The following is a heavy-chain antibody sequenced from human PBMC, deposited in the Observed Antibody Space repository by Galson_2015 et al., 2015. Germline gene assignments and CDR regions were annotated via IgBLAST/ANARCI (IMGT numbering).Heavy chain of an antibody. CDR2: NSGSGGGT. J-gene: IGHJ2*01. V-gene: IGHV3-23*01. CDR1: GFTFSSYA. CDR3: ARDVAGGDPHYWYFDL. Sequence: SLRLSCAASGFTFSSYAMSWVRQAPGKGLEWVSANSGSGGGTYYADSVKGRFTISRDNSKNTLYLQMNSLRAEDTALYYCARDVAGGDPHYWYFDLWGRGTLVTVSS. D-gene: IGHD2-21*02.